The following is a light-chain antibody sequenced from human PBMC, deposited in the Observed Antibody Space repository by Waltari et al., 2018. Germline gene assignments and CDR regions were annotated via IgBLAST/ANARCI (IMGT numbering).Light chain of an antibody. CDR2: DND. Sequence: QSVLTQPPSVSAAPGQKVTISCSGGTSNIGNYYVSWYQHLPGTAPKLLIYDNDKLPPGIPYRFSPSWSGTSATLGITGLQIGDEADYYCATWDNSLTDVVFGGGTKLTVL. CDR3: ATWDNSLTDVV. J-gene: IGLJ2*01. V-gene: IGLV1-51*01. CDR1: TSNIGNYY.